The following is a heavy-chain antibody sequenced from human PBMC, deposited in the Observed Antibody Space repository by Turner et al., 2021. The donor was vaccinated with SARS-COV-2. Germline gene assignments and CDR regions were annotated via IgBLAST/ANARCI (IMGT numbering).Heavy chain of an antibody. J-gene: IGHJ4*02. CDR1: GFIFSNW. CDR2: IKQDGSEK. V-gene: IGHV3-7*04. D-gene: IGHD2-15*01. CDR3: ARDPNSGASL. Sequence: EEQLVESGGGLVQAGGSLRLPCTASGFIFSNWMHWVGQAPGKGLEWVANIKQDGSEKYFVDSVEGRFTISRDNAKNSLYLQMNSLRAEDTAVYYCARDPNSGASLWGQGILVTVSS.